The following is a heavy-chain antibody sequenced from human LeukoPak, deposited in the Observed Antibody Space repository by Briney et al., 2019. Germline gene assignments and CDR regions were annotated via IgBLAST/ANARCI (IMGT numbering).Heavy chain of an antibody. D-gene: IGHD3-10*01. CDR2: IYHTGST. J-gene: IGHJ4*02. V-gene: IGHV4-4*02. Sequence: SETLSLTCAVSGGSISTSDLWSWVRQPPGKGREWIGEIYHTGSTNYNPSPKSRVTISVDRSKNQFSLRLTSVTAADTAVYYCARLRHPRDGSGSYSPPYFDYWGQGTLVTVSS. CDR1: GGSISTSDL. CDR3: ARLRHPRDGSGSYSPPYFDY.